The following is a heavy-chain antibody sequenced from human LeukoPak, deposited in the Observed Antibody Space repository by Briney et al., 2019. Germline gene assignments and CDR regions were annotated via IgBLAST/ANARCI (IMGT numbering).Heavy chain of an antibody. J-gene: IGHJ4*02. CDR3: ARGPYYFDY. V-gene: IGHV4-59*01. CDR2: IFYSVST. CDR1: GGSISSYY. Sequence: PSKTLSLTCTASGGSISSYYWNWIPQPPGKGLEWIGYIFYSVSTNYNPSLRSRVTISVDTSKNQFSLKLSSVTAADTAVYYCARGPYYFDYWGQGTLVTVSS.